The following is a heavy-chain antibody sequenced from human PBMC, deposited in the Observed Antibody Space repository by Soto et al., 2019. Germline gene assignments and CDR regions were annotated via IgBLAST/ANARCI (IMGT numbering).Heavy chain of an antibody. CDR1: GFTFSDYY. V-gene: IGHV3-11*01. Sequence: QVQLVESGGGLVKPGGSLRLSCAASGFTFSDYYMSWIRQAPGKGLEWVSYISSSGSTIYYAASVKGLFTFPRDNAKKSLYLHMHSLRAEDTAEYYCARVAHTARGYGMDVWGQGNTVAVSS. CDR3: ARVAHTARGYGMDV. J-gene: IGHJ6*02. D-gene: IGHD5-18*01. CDR2: ISSSGSTI.